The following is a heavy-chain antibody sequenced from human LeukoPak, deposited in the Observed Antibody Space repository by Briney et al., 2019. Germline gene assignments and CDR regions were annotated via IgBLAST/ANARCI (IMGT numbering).Heavy chain of an antibody. CDR1: GFTFSSYS. CDR2: ISSSSSYI. CDR3: AREREILRYFDWLLDY. D-gene: IGHD3-9*01. J-gene: IGHJ4*02. Sequence: GGSLRLSCAASGFTFSSYSMNWVRQAPGKGLEWVSSISSSSSYIYYADSVKGRFTISRDNAKNSLYLQMISLRAEDTAVYYCAREREILRYFDWLLDYWGQGTLVTVSS. V-gene: IGHV3-21*01.